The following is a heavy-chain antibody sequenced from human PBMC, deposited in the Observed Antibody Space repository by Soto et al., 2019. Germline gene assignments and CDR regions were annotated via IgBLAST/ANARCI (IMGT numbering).Heavy chain of an antibody. V-gene: IGHV2-5*02. CDR2: IYWDDDK. CDR1: GFSLSTSGVG. CDR3: AHRPRDGNEAAFDI. D-gene: IGHD1-1*01. Sequence: SGPTLVNPTQTLTLTSTFSGFSLSTSGVGVGWIRQPPGKALEWLALIYWDDDKRYSPSLKSRLTITKDTSKNQVVLTMTNMDPVDTATYYCAHRPRDGNEAAFDIWGQGTMVTVSS. J-gene: IGHJ3*02.